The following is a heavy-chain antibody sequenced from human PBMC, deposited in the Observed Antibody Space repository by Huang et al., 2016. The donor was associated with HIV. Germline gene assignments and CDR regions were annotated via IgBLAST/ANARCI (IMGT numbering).Heavy chain of an antibody. CDR2: FYTRGNT. J-gene: IGHJ6*02. V-gene: IGHV4-4*07. Sequence: QVQLQESGPGLVKPSETLSLTCTVSGGSISTYYWSWIRQSAGKGLEWIGRFYTRGNTNYNPSLRSRVTMSVDTSKNQFSLRLTSVTAAETAVYYCARENEFCGSTNCHHYYYGLDVWGQGTTVTVSS. D-gene: IGHD2-2*01. CDR1: GGSISTYY. CDR3: ARENEFCGSTNCHHYYYGLDV.